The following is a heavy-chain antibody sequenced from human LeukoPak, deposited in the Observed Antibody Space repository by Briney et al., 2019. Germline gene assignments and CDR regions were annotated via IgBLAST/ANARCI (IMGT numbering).Heavy chain of an antibody. J-gene: IGHJ4*02. V-gene: IGHV3-11*04. CDR2: ISSSGDII. Sequence: SGGSLRLSCAASGFTFTDHYMSWVRQAPGKGLEWVSYISSSGDIIYYADSVKGRFTVSRDNAKNSLYLQMNSLRAEDTAVYYCTREDYFYASGHWAQRTLVTVSS. CDR1: GFTFTDHY. CDR3: TREDYFYASGH. D-gene: IGHD3-10*01.